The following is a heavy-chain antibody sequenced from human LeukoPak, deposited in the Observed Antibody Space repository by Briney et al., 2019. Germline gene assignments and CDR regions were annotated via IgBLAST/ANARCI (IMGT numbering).Heavy chain of an antibody. CDR1: GFTFSSYS. J-gene: IGHJ4*02. Sequence: PGGSLRLSCAASGFTFSSYSMNWVRQAPGKGLEWVSYISSSGSTIYYADSVKGRFTISRDNAKNSLYLQMNSLRAEDTAVYYCAKIGPGVLSYYFDYWGQGTLVTVSS. D-gene: IGHD3-16*02. V-gene: IGHV3-48*04. CDR2: ISSSGSTI. CDR3: AKIGPGVLSYYFDY.